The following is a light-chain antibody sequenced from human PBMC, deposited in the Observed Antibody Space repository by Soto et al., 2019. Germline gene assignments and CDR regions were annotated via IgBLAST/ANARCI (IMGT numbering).Light chain of an antibody. CDR3: QHART. V-gene: IGKV3-15*01. J-gene: IGKJ1*01. Sequence: MTQSPSSLSVSPGERATLSCRASQTVYGNLAWYQQKPGQAPRLLIYDAATRATGIPDRISGSGSGTEFTLTITSLQSEDFAVYYCQHARTFGQGSRVEI. CDR2: DAA. CDR1: QTVYGN.